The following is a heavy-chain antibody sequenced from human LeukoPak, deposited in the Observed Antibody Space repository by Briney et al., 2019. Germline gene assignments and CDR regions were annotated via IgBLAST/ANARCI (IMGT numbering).Heavy chain of an antibody. CDR2: IIPIFGTA. D-gene: IGHD3-3*01. CDR3: ASLTYYDFWSGYYTWNYFDY. V-gene: IGHV1-69*01. Sequence: SVKVSCKASGGTFSSYAISWVRQAPGQGLEWMGGIIPIFGTADYAQKFQGRVTITADESTSTAYMELSSLRSEDTAVYYCASLTYYDFWSGYYTWNYFDYWGQGTLVTVSS. J-gene: IGHJ4*02. CDR1: GGTFSSYA.